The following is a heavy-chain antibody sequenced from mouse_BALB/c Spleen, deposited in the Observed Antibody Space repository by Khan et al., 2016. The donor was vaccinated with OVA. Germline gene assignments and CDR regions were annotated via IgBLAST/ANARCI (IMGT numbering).Heavy chain of an antibody. CDR1: GYTFTDNY. CDR3: ARGGYYSNSLFDY. J-gene: IGHJ2*01. D-gene: IGHD1-1*01. Sequence: QVQLQQSGPELVKPGASVKISCKASGYTFTDNYINWVKQKPGQGLEWIGWIYPGSGKTKYNEKFKGEATLTVDTSSSTAYMQLSSLTSEDTAVYFGARGGYYSNSLFDYWGQGTTLTVSS. CDR2: IYPGSGKT. V-gene: IGHV1-84*02.